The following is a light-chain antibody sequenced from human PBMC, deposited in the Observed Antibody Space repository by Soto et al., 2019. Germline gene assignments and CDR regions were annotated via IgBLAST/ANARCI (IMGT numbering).Light chain of an antibody. V-gene: IGLV1-44*01. CDR3: AAWDDSLNGPVV. J-gene: IGLJ2*01. CDR1: SSKIGRNS. CDR2: SNN. Sequence: QSVLTQPPSASGTPGQRVTISCSGSSSKIGRNSVDWYQQLPGTAPKLLIYSNNQRPSGVPDRFSGSKSGTSASLAIGGLQSEDEADYYCAAWDDSLNGPVVFGGGTKLTVL.